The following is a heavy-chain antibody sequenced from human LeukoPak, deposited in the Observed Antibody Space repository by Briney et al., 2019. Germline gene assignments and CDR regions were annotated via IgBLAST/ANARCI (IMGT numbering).Heavy chain of an antibody. CDR2: ISAYNGNT. CDR1: GYTFTSYG. Sequence: ASVKVSCKASGYTFTSYGISWVRQAPGQGLEWMGWISAYNGNTNYAQELQGRVTMTTDTSTSTAYMELRSLRSDDTAVYYCARDITIFGVVIGSFDYWGQGTLVTVSS. D-gene: IGHD3-3*01. J-gene: IGHJ4*02. CDR3: ARDITIFGVVIGSFDY. V-gene: IGHV1-18*01.